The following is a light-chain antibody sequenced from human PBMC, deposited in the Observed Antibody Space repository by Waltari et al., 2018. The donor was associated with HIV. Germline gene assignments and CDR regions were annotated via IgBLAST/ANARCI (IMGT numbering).Light chain of an antibody. Sequence: VVTPEPSLTVSPGDTVTLSCASFSGGVARSHFPYWSQLKPGQPPRTLTYDSEKRHPLTSGRFSGSLAGGIAILTLSCALPEDEAEYFCLLSYGGVRVFGGGTNLTV. CDR3: LLSYGGVRV. CDR1: SGGVARSHF. J-gene: IGLJ2*01. CDR2: DSE. V-gene: IGLV7-46*01.